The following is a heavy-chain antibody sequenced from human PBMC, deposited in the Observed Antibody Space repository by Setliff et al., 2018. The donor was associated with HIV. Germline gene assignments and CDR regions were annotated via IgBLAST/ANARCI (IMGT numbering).Heavy chain of an antibody. CDR3: ARARDFQYMDV. CDR2: INSYNDDT. Sequence: GASVKVSCKASGYTFSNYAMHWVPQAPGQRLEWIGWINSYNDDTRYSQKFQGRVTITKSTSATTVYMDLRSLTSQDTAVYYCARARDFQYMDVWGKGTAVTVSS. J-gene: IGHJ6*03. V-gene: IGHV1-3*04. CDR1: GYTFSNYA.